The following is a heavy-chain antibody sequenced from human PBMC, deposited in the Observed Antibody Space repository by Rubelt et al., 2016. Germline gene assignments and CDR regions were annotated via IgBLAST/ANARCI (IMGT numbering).Heavy chain of an antibody. Sequence: VQLVESGGGLIQPGGSLRLSCAASGFTVSSNYMSWVRQAPGKGLEWVAVIWYDGSNKYYADSGKVRFTLSRDNSKNTLYLQMNSLRAEDTAVYYCAREQCSSGYLGGAFDIWGQGTMVTVSS. CDR2: IWYDGSNK. V-gene: IGHV3-33*08. J-gene: IGHJ3*02. CDR3: AREQCSSGYLGGAFDI. D-gene: IGHD3-22*01. CDR1: GFTVSSNY.